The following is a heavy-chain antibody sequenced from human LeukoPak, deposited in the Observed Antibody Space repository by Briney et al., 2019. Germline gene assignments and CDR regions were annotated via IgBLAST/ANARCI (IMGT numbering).Heavy chain of an antibody. D-gene: IGHD5-12*01. CDR1: GFAFSVYA. CDR2: INANSGTT. Sequence: GGSLRLSCTASGFAFSVYAMSWLRQPPGKGLEWVSTINANSGTTSYAASVKGRFTISRDNSKNTLYLQMNSLRAEDTAVYYCATDVDSHAFDIWGQGTMVTVSS. J-gene: IGHJ3*02. CDR3: ATDVDSHAFDI. V-gene: IGHV3-23*01.